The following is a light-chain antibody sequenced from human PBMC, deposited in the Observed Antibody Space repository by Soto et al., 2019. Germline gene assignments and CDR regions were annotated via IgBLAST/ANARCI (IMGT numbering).Light chain of an antibody. CDR3: QQYKSYPLT. CDR2: DAS. Sequence: DIQMTQSPSIVSASVGDRVTLTCRASHNVNSWLAWYQQRPGGAPYLLIYDASSLQSGVPSRLSGSGYGTEFTLSISSLQPDDFATYYCQQYKSYPLTFGGGTKVDIK. V-gene: IGKV1-5*01. J-gene: IGKJ4*01. CDR1: HNVNSW.